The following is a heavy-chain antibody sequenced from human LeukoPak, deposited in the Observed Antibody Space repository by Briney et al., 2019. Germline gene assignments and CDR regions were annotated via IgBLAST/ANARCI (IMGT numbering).Heavy chain of an antibody. V-gene: IGHV4-39*07. CDR3: AGSGWPKNFDY. D-gene: IGHD6-19*01. CDR2: IYYSGST. J-gene: IGHJ4*02. Sequence: SETLSLTCTVSGGSISTSGYYWGWIRQPPGKGMEWIGNIYYSGSTYYNPSLKSRVTISVDTSKNQFSLKLSSVTAADTAVYYCAGSGWPKNFDYWGQGTLVTVSS. CDR1: GGSISTSGYY.